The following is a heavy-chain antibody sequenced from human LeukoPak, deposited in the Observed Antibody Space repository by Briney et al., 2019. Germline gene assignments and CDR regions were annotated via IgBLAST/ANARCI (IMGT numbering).Heavy chain of an antibody. CDR2: ISYDGSNK. J-gene: IGHJ6*03. CDR3: AREVVGALAYYYYYMDV. D-gene: IGHD1-26*01. Sequence: GGSLRLSCAASGFAFGSYAMSWVRQAPGKGLEWVAVISYDGSNKYYADSVKGRFTISRDNSKNTLYLQMNSLRAEDTAVYYCAREVVGALAYYYYYMDVWGKGTTVTVSS. V-gene: IGHV3-30*04. CDR1: GFAFGSYA.